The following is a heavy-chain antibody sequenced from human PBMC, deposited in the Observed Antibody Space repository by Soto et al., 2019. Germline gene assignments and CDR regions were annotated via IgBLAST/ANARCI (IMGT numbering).Heavy chain of an antibody. V-gene: IGHV4-39*01. J-gene: IGHJ6*02. CDR3: ARGYYGSGSYYKVGYYYYGMDV. Sequence: SETLSLTCTVSGGSISSSSYYWGWIRQPPGKGLEWIGSIYYSGSTYYNPSLKSRVTISVDTSKNQFSLKLSSVTAADTAVYYCARGYYGSGSYYKVGYYYYGMDVWGQGTTVTVSS. D-gene: IGHD3-10*01. CDR1: GGSISSSSYY. CDR2: IYYSGST.